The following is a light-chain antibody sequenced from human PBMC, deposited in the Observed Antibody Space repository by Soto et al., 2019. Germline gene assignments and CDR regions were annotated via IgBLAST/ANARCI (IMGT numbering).Light chain of an antibody. CDR3: LQHNSYPRT. CDR1: QTISSW. CDR2: KAS. V-gene: IGKV1-5*03. Sequence: DIQLTQSPSFLSASVGDRVTITCRASQTISSWLAWYQQKPGKAPKLLIYKASTLKSGVPSRFSGSGSGTECTLTISSLQPEDFATYYCLQHNSYPRTLGQGTKVDIK. J-gene: IGKJ1*01.